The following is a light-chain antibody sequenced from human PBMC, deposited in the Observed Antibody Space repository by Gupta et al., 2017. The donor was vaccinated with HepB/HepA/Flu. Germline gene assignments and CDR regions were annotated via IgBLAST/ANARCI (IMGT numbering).Light chain of an antibody. CDR3: QSYDSSLSAI. CDR1: SSNIGAGYD. Sequence: QSVLTQQSSVSGAPGQRVTISCTGSSSNIGAGYDVHWYQQLPGTAPKLLSYGNSNRPSGVPDRFTGSKSGTSASLAITGLQAEDDADYYCQSYDSSLSAIFGTGTKVTVL. V-gene: IGLV1-40*01. J-gene: IGLJ1*01. CDR2: GNS.